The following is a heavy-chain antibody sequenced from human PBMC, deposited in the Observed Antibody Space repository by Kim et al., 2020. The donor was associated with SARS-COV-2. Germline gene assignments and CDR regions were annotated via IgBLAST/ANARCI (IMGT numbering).Heavy chain of an antibody. CDR3: ARGLRWGFYYDSSGYDY. D-gene: IGHD3-22*01. CDR1: GGSFSGYY. V-gene: IGHV4-34*01. CDR2: INHSGST. J-gene: IGHJ4*02. Sequence: SETLSLICAVYGGSFSGYYWSWIRQPPGKGLEWIGEINHSGSTNYNPSLKSRVTISVDTSKNQFSLKLSSVTAADTAVYYCARGLRWGFYYDSSGYDYWGQGTLVTVSS.